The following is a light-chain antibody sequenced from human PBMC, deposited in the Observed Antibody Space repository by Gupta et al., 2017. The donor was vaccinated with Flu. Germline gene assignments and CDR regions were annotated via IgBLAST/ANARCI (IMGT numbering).Light chain of an antibody. J-gene: IGLJ3*02. Sequence: SITISCTGTSSDVGGYNYVSWYQQHPGKAPKLMIYEVSNRPSGVSNRFSGSKSGNTASLTISGLQAEDEADYYCNSYTSRSGWVFGGGTKLTVL. CDR2: EVS. V-gene: IGLV2-14*01. CDR3: NSYTSRSGWV. CDR1: SSDVGGYNY.